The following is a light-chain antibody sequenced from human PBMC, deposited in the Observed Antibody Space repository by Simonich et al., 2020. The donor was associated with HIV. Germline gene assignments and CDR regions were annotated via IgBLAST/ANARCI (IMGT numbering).Light chain of an antibody. Sequence: QSALTQPASVSGSPGQSITISCTGTSSDVGGYNYVSWYQQHPGKAPKLMIYDVSKRPSGVSNRFSGSKSGNTASLTISGLQAEDEADYYCSSYTSRSTIVFGTGTKVTVL. V-gene: IGLV2-14*01. CDR2: DVS. J-gene: IGLJ1*01. CDR1: SSDVGGYNY. CDR3: SSYTSRSTIV.